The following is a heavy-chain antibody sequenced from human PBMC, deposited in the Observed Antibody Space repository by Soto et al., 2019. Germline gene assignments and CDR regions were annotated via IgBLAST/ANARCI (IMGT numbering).Heavy chain of an antibody. V-gene: IGHV1-8*01. J-gene: IGHJ4*02. Sequence: GASVKVSCKASGYAFTTYNINWVRRAPGQGLEWMGWTNPNSGHTGYAQKFQGRVTMTRDTSTSTVYMELSSLRSEDTAMYYCARVDSSGSYFDSWGQGTLVTVSS. CDR3: ARVDSSGSYFDS. CDR1: GYAFTTYN. D-gene: IGHD3-22*01. CDR2: TNPNSGHT.